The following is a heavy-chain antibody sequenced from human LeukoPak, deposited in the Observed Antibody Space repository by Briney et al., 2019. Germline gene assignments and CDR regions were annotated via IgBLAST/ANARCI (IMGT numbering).Heavy chain of an antibody. Sequence: GGSLRLSCAASGFTFSSNAMSWVRQAPGKGLEWVSTISGSGGSTYYADSVKGRFTVSRDNSKNTVYLQMNSLRAEDTAVYYCFRGGHIGFDYWGRGTLVTVS. V-gene: IGHV3-23*01. CDR2: ISGSGGST. CDR1: GFTFSSNA. CDR3: FRGGHIGFDY. J-gene: IGHJ4*02. D-gene: IGHD2-21*01.